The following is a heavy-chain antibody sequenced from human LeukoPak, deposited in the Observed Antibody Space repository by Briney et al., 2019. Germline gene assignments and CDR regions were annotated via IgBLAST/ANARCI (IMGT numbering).Heavy chain of an antibody. V-gene: IGHV3-21*01. CDR1: GFTFSSYS. D-gene: IGHD6-13*01. CDR2: ISSSSYI. CDR3: ATSIAAAGLGYYFDY. J-gene: IGHJ4*02. Sequence: PGGSLRLSCAASGFTFSSYSMNWVRQAPGKGLEWVSSISSSSYIYYADSVKGRFTISRDNAKNSLYLQMNSLRAEDTAVYYCATSIAAAGLGYYFDYWGQGTLVTVSS.